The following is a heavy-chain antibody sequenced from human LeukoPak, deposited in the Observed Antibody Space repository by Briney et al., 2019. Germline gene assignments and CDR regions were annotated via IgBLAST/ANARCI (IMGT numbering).Heavy chain of an antibody. CDR2: INPNGRTT. V-gene: IGHV3-74*01. CDR3: ARVLSGSWDWFDP. D-gene: IGHD3-22*01. J-gene: IGHJ5*02. CDR1: GFTFSSYT. Sequence: GGSLRLSCAASGFTFSSYTVNWIRQAPGKGLEWVSRINPNGRTTTYADSVKGRFTISRDNAKNTVYLQMNSLRAEDTAVYYCARVLSGSWDWFDPWGQGTLVTVSS.